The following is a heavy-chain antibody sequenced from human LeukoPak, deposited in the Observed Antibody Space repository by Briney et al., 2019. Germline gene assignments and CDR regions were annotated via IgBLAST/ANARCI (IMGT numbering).Heavy chain of an antibody. CDR1: GGSISSYY. D-gene: IGHD2-15*01. CDR3: ARLGGGADV. CDR2: IYYSGST. J-gene: IGHJ6*02. V-gene: IGHV4-59*08. Sequence: SETLSLTCAVYGGSISSYYWSWIRQPPGKGLEWIGHIYYSGSTNCNPSLKSRVTISVDTSKNQVSLKLSSVTAADTAVYYCARLGGGADVWGQGTTVTVSS.